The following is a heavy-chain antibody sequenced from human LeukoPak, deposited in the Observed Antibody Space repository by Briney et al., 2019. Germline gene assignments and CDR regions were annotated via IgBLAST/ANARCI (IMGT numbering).Heavy chain of an antibody. CDR1: GFTFDSYS. D-gene: IGHD6-19*01. J-gene: IGHJ4*02. Sequence: GGSLRLSCAASGFTFDSYSFNWVRQAPGKGLEWVSYISSSSTIYYADSVKGRFTISRDNAKNSPYLQMNSLRDEDTAVYYCARWDSSGWYYYWGQGTLVTVSS. CDR3: ARWDSSGWYYY. V-gene: IGHV3-48*02. CDR2: ISSSSTI.